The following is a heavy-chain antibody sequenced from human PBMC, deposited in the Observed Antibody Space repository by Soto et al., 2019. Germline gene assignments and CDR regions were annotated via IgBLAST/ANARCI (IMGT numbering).Heavy chain of an antibody. CDR3: TKGGSWTGFDY. D-gene: IGHD1-26*01. V-gene: IGHV1-2*04. CDR2: INPSGGET. Sequence: GASVKVSCKASGYSFTGYFLHWVRQAPGQGLEWMGRINPSGGETDYAQKFQGWVTMTRGTSISTAYMELGRLKSNDTAVYYCTKGGSWTGFDYWGQGTLVTVSS. J-gene: IGHJ4*02. CDR1: GYSFTGYF.